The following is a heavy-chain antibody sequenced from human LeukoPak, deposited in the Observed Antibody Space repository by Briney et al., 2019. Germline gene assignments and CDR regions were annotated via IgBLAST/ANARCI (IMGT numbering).Heavy chain of an antibody. D-gene: IGHD3-9*01. CDR2: INHSGST. CDR3: ARGLPGSYEILTGALLSVWAFDP. J-gene: IGHJ5*02. Sequence: PSETLSLTCAVYGGSFSGYYWSWIRQPPGKGLEWIGEINHSGSTNYNPSLKSRVTISVDTSKNQFSLKLSSVTAADTAVYYCARGLPGSYEILTGALLSVWAFDPWGQGTLVTVSS. V-gene: IGHV4-34*01. CDR1: GGSFSGYY.